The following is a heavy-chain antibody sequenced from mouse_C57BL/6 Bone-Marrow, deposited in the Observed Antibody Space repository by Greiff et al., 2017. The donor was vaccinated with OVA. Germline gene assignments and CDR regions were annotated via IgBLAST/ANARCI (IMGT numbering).Heavy chain of an antibody. D-gene: IGHD1-1*01. Sequence: DVHLVESGGGLVQPGGSLSLSCAASGFTFTDYYMSWVRQPPGKALEWLGFIRNKANGYTTEYSASVKGRFTISRDNSQSILYLQMNALRAEDSATYYCARYNYGVDYWGQGTTLTVSS. CDR3: ARYNYGVDY. V-gene: IGHV7-3*01. CDR1: GFTFTDYY. CDR2: IRNKANGYTT. J-gene: IGHJ2*01.